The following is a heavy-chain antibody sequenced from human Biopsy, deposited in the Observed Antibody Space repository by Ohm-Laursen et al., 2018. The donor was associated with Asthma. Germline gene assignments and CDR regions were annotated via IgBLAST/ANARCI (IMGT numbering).Heavy chain of an antibody. CDR3: AKEGVAGTHIED. J-gene: IGHJ4*02. D-gene: IGHD6-19*01. CDR2: ISYDGSSI. V-gene: IGHV3-30*04. CDR1: RFTYE. Sequence: SLRLSCSASRFTYEMHWVRQAPGKGLEWVAVISYDGSSIYYADSVKGRFTISRDNSENTLSLQMNSLTAEDTAVYYCAKEGVAGTHIEDWGQGTLVTVSS.